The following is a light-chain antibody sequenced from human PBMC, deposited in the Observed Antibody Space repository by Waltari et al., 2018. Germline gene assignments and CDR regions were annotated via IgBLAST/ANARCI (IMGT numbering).Light chain of an antibody. CDR1: QSISSY. J-gene: IGKJ3*01. V-gene: IGKV1-39*01. Sequence: DIQMTQSPSSLSASVGDRVTITCRASQSISSYLNWYQQKPGKAPKLLIYAASSLQSGVPSRLSGSVSGTDFTLTISSLQPEDFATYYCQQSYSTPIFTFGPGTKVDIK. CDR2: AAS. CDR3: QQSYSTPIFT.